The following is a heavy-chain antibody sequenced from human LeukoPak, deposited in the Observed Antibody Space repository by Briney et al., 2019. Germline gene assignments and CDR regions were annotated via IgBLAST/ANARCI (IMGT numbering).Heavy chain of an antibody. CDR1: GFTFSSYA. Sequence: GRSLRLSCAASGFTFSSYAMHWVRQAPGKGLEWVAVISYDGSNKYYADSVKGRFTISRDNSKNTLYLQMNSLRAEDTAVYYCARDRGVAVAEGLDYWGQGTLVTVSS. J-gene: IGHJ4*02. V-gene: IGHV3-30-3*01. D-gene: IGHD6-19*01. CDR3: ARDRGVAVAEGLDY. CDR2: ISYDGSNK.